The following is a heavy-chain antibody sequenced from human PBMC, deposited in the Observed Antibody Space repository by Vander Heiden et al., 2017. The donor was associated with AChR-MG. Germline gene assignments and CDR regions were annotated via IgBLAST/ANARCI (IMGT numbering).Heavy chain of an antibody. CDR1: GYIFPNYY. D-gene: IGHD7-27*01. CDR3: ARGTGDFGQLLVDH. J-gene: IGHJ4*02. CDR2: TIPSDGKS. V-gene: IGHV1-46*01. Sequence: QVSLVQSGAEMTRPGASVRIACKASGYIFPNYYIPWLRHAPWRAPEWMGITIPSDGKSTVAQKFRGRGSMSSDTSTSTVYWQMGSLTSDDTAIYYCARGTGDFGQLLVDHWGQGT.